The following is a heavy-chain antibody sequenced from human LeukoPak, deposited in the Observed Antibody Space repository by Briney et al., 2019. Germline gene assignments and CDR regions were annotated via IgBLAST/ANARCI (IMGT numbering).Heavy chain of an antibody. Sequence: ASVKVSCKASGYTFTGYYMHWGRQAPGQGLEWMGWINPNSGGTNYAQKFRGRVTMTRDTSISTAYMELSRLRSDDTAVYYCAKAAAGPNHFDYWGQGTLVTVSS. CDR2: INPNSGGT. CDR1: GYTFTGYY. CDR3: AKAAAGPNHFDY. D-gene: IGHD6-13*01. V-gene: IGHV1-2*02. J-gene: IGHJ4*02.